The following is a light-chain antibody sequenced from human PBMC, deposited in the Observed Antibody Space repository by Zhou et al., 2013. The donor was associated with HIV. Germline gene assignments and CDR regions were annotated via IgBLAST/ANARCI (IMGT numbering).Light chain of an antibody. CDR1: QSVTSN. CDR2: GVS. CDR3: QQYNNWPWT. J-gene: IGKJ1*01. Sequence: EIVLTQSPGTLSLSPGERATLFCRASQSVTSNYFAWYQQKPGQAPRPLIYGVSSRATGIPDRFSGSGSGTEFTLTISSMQSEDFAVYYCQQYNNWPWTFGQGTKVEVK. V-gene: IGKV3D-15*01.